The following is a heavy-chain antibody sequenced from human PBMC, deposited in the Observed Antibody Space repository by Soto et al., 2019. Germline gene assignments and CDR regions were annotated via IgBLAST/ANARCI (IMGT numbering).Heavy chain of an antibody. CDR3: ARVVVVIPPGYYYALDV. V-gene: IGHV3-48*02. D-gene: IGHD3-22*01. CDR2: ITSSSDTI. J-gene: IGHJ6*02. Sequence: GGSLRLSCAASGFTFSTYAMAWVRQAPGKGLEWVAYITSSSDTIYYSDSVKGRFTISRDNGKNSLFLQMNSLRDEDTAVYYCARVVVVIPPGYYYALDVWGQGTTVTVSS. CDR1: GFTFSTYA.